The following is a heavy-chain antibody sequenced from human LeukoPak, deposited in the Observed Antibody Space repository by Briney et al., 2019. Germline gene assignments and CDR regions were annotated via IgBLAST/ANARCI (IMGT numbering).Heavy chain of an antibody. CDR1: GGTFSSYA. J-gene: IGHJ4*02. CDR2: INPNSGGT. D-gene: IGHD3-16*01. CDR3: ARAWGGVRDYFDY. Sequence: ASVKVSCKASGGTFSSYAISWVRQAPGQGLEWMGWINPNSGGTNYAQKFQGRVTMTRDTSISTAYMELSRLRSDDTAVYSCARAWGGVRDYFDYWGQGTLVTVSS. V-gene: IGHV1-2*02.